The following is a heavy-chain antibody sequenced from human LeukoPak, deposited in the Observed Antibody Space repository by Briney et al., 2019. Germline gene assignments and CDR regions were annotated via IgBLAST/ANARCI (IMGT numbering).Heavy chain of an antibody. CDR2: ISAYNGNT. CDR1: GYTFTSYG. J-gene: IGHJ4*02. V-gene: IGHV1-18*01. Sequence: GASVKASCKASGYTFTSYGISWVRQAPGQGLEWMGWISAYNGNTNYAQKLQGRVTMTTDTSTSTAYMELRSLRSGDTAVYYCARVRNIAAAAYFDYWGQGTLVTVSS. CDR3: ARVRNIAAAAYFDY. D-gene: IGHD6-13*01.